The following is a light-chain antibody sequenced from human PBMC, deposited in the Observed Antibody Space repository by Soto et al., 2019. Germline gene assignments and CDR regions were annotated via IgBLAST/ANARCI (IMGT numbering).Light chain of an antibody. CDR2: AAS. Sequence: IQMTQSPSSLSASVGDRVTITCRASQTISFYFNWYQQKPGKAPKLLIYAASSLQNGVPSKFSGSGSGPGFIFLCSRLRTADLAICLRQQCDSTANPFGQAEKGEIK. J-gene: IGKJ2*01. CDR1: QTISFY. V-gene: IGKV1-39*01. CDR3: QQCDSTANP.